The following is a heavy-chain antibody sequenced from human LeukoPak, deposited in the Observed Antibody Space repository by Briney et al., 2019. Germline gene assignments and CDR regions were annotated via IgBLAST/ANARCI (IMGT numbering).Heavy chain of an antibody. CDR2: TFYSGRT. Sequence: PSETLSLTCTVPGGSISSGDYYWSWIRQHPGKGLEWIGYTFYSGRTYYNPSLKSRVTISVDTSENQFSLKLTSVTAADTAVYYCARAIRGRMIVVPVDTRFDPWGQGTLVTVSS. J-gene: IGHJ5*02. V-gene: IGHV4-31*03. CDR3: ARAIRGRMIVVPVDTRFDP. D-gene: IGHD3-22*01. CDR1: GGSISSGDYY.